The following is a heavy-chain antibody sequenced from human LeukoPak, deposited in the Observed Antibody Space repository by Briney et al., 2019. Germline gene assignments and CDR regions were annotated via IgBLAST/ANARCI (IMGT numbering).Heavy chain of an antibody. Sequence: GGTLRLSCTASGFTFSSYGMSWVRQAPGKGLDWVSAISGSGGSTYYADSVKGRFSISRDNSKNTLYLQMNSLRAEDTAVYYCAKEVTAALYVYWGQGTLVTVSS. J-gene: IGHJ4*02. CDR3: AKEVTAALYVY. CDR2: ISGSGGST. CDR1: GFTFSSYG. D-gene: IGHD6-13*01. V-gene: IGHV3-23*01.